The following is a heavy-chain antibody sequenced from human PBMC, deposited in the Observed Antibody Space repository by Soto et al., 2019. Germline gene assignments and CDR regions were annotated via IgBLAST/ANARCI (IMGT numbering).Heavy chain of an antibody. D-gene: IGHD4-17*01. V-gene: IGHV3-23*01. CDR1: GFTFSSYA. Sequence: EVQLLESGGGLVQPGGSLRLSCAASGFTFSSYAMSWVRQAPGKGLEWVSAISGSGGRTYYADSVKGRFTISRDNSKNTLYLQMNSLRAEDTAVYYCANVPPAVTTGLGFDPWGQGTLVTVSS. CDR2: ISGSGGRT. CDR3: ANVPPAVTTGLGFDP. J-gene: IGHJ5*02.